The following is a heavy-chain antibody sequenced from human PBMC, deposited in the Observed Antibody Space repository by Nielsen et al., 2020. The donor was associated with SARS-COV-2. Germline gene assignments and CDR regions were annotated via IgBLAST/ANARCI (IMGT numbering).Heavy chain of an antibody. CDR1: GFTFSSYA. D-gene: IGHD3-10*01. Sequence: GESLKISCAASGFTFSSYAMHWVRQAPGKGLEWVAVISYDGSNKYYADSVKGRFTISRDNSKNTLYLQMNSLRAEDTAVYYCARDFGLLWFGELSYWGQGTLVTVSS. CDR2: ISYDGSNK. CDR3: ARDFGLLWFGELSY. V-gene: IGHV3-30*04. J-gene: IGHJ4*02.